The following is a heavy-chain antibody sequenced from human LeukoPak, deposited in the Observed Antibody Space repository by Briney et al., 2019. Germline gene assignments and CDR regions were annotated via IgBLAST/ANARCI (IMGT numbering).Heavy chain of an antibody. Sequence: SETLSLTCAVYIDSFTNYYWNWIRQIPGKGLEWIGEVNDSGGTNINPSLESRVTISVDTSKNHVSLNLTSVTAADTAVYYRVRPESAGTKYRFDYWGQGALVTVSS. D-gene: IGHD1-1*01. J-gene: IGHJ4*02. CDR3: VRPESAGTKYRFDY. V-gene: IGHV4-34*07. CDR2: VNDSGGT. CDR1: IDSFTNYY.